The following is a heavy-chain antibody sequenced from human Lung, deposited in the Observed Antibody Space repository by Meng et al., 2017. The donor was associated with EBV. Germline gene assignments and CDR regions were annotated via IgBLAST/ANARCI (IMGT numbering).Heavy chain of an antibody. J-gene: IGHJ4*02. CDR1: GDSIRSGGYY. Sequence: QVHLQESGPGLVKPSQTLSLTCTVSGDSIRSGGYYWSWIRQHPGKGLEWIGYIYYSGSTFYTPSLKSRATLSVDTSKNQFSLKLNSVTAADTAVYHCARLRLVWMFDYWGQGALVTVSS. CDR3: ARLRLVWMFDY. D-gene: IGHD6-19*01. CDR2: IYYSGST. V-gene: IGHV4-31*03.